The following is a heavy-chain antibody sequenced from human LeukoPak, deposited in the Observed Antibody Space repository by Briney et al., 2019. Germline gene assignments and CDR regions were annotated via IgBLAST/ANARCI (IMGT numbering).Heavy chain of an antibody. CDR3: ARAVYSTPAGIDY. J-gene: IGHJ4*02. V-gene: IGHV4-30-4*01. Sequence: SQTLSLTCTVSGGSISSGDYYWSWIRQPPGKGLEWIGYIYYSVTTYYNPSLKSRVAISVDTSKNQFSLKLSSVTAADTAVYYCARAVYSTPAGIDYWGQGTLVTVSS. CDR2: IYYSVTT. D-gene: IGHD6-13*01. CDR1: GGSISSGDYY.